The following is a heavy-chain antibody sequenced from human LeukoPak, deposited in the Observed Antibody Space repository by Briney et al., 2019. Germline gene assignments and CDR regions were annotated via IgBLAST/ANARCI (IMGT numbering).Heavy chain of an antibody. CDR2: IKSKTDGDGGTR. CDR1: GFTVSSNY. D-gene: IGHD2-8*01. CDR3: TKDMVTHDAFDI. Sequence: GGSLRLSCAASGFTVSSNYMSWVRQAPGKGLEWVGHIKSKTDGDGGTRDYAAPVKGRFSISRDDSKNTLYLQMNSLKTEDTGVYYCTKDMVTHDAFDIWGQGTVVTVSS. V-gene: IGHV3-15*01. J-gene: IGHJ3*02.